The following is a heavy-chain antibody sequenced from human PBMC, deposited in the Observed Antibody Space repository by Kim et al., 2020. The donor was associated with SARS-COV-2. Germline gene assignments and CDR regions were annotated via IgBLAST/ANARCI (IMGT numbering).Heavy chain of an antibody. Sequence: SVKVSCKASGGTFSSYAISWVRQAPGQGLEWMGGIIPIFGTANYAQKFQGRVTITADESTSTAYMELSSLRSEDTAVYYCARGRTGTPNLRDAFDIWGQGTMVTVSS. CDR1: GGTFSSYA. CDR2: IIPIFGTA. V-gene: IGHV1-69*13. CDR3: ARGRTGTPNLRDAFDI. D-gene: IGHD1-1*01. J-gene: IGHJ3*02.